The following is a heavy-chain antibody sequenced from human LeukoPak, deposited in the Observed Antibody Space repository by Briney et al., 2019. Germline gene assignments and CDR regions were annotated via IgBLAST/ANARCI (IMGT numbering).Heavy chain of an antibody. CDR1: GFTFSNFG. V-gene: IGHV3-21*01. J-gene: IGHJ4*02. CDR3: ASGSQQLAGDSY. CDR2: ISSSSTYI. Sequence: GGSLRLSCAASGFTFSNFGMNWVRQVPGKGLEWVSSISSSSTYIYYADSVKGRFTISRDNAKNSLYLQMSSLRAEDTAVYYCASGSQQLAGDSYWGQGTLITVSS. D-gene: IGHD3-22*01.